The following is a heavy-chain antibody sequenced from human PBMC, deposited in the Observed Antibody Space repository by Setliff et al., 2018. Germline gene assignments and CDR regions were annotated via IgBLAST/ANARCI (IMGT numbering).Heavy chain of an antibody. CDR1: GYNFLDYW. CDR3: ARRRRFDSGGPRSPWYFDL. Sequence: ESLKISCKASGYNFLDYWIGWVRQMPGKGLEWMGIIYPDDSDTGYSPSVQGPFTISADKSISTAYLQWSSLKASDTAFYYCARRRRFDSGGPRSPWYFDLWGRGTLVTVSS. J-gene: IGHJ2*01. V-gene: IGHV5-51*01. CDR2: IYPDDSDT. D-gene: IGHD3-22*01.